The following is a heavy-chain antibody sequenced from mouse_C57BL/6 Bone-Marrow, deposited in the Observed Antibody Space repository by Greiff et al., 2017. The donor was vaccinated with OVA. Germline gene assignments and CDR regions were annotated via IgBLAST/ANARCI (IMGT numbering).Heavy chain of an antibody. D-gene: IGHD2-5*01. J-gene: IGHJ4*01. V-gene: IGHV1-15*01. CDR1: GYTFTDYE. CDR3: TSGYSNYYAIDY. Sequence: VKLQESGAELVRPGASVTLSCKASGYTFTDYEMHWVKQTPGHGLEWIGAIDPETGGTAYNQKFKGKAILTADKSSSTAYMELRSLTSEDSAVYYCTSGYSNYYAIDYWGQGTSVTVSS. CDR2: IDPETGGT.